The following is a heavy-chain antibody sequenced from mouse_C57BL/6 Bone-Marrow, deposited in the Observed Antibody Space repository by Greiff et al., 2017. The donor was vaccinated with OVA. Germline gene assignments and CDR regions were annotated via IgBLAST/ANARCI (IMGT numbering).Heavy chain of an antibody. CDR2: ISNGGGST. CDR1: GFTFSDFY. CDR3: ARLDAMDY. V-gene: IGHV5-12*01. Sequence: EVKLEESGGGLVQPGGSLKLSCAASGFTFSDFYMYWIRQTPEKRLEWVAYISNGGGSTYYPDTVKGRFTISRDNAKNTLYLQMSRLESEDTAMYYCARLDAMDYWGQGTSVTVSS. J-gene: IGHJ4*01.